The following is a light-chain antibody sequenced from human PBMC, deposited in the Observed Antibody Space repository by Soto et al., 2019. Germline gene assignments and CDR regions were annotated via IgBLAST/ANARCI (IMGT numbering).Light chain of an antibody. CDR2: NVN. CDR3: SSYTSSITQVL. J-gene: IGLJ2*01. CDR1: TSDVGGYNY. V-gene: IGLV2-14*03. Sequence: QSALTQPASVSGSPGQSITISCTGATSDVGGYNYVSWYQHHPGEALKLIIYNVNARPSGVSDRFSASKSGNTASLTISGLQAEDEGDYYCSSYTSSITQVLFGGGTQLTVL.